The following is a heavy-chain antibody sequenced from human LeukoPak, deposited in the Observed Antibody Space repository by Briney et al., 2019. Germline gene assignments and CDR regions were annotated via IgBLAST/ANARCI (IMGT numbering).Heavy chain of an antibody. J-gene: IGHJ4*02. CDR1: GGSISSGSYY. D-gene: IGHD2-21*02. Sequence: SETLSLTCTVSGGSISSGSYYWSWIRQPAGKGLEWIGRIYTSGRTNYNPSLKSRVTISVDTSKNQFSLKLSSVTAADTAVYYCNIVVVTAIQPCDYWGQGTLVTVSS. V-gene: IGHV4-61*02. CDR2: IYTSGRT. CDR3: NIVVVTAIQPCDY.